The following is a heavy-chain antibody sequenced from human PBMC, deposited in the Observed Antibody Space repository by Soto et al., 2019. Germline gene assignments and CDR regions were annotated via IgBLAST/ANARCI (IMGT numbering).Heavy chain of an antibody. CDR2: ISAYNGNT. CDR3: ARVDPYCSGGSCYYFDY. V-gene: IGHV1-18*01. CDR1: GYTFTSYG. D-gene: IGHD2-15*01. J-gene: IGHJ4*02. Sequence: GASVKVSCKASGYTFTSYGISWVRQAPGQGLEWMGWISAYNGNTNYAQKLQGRVTMTTDTSTSTAYMELRSLRSDDTAVYYCARVDPYCSGGSCYYFDYWGQGTLVIVSS.